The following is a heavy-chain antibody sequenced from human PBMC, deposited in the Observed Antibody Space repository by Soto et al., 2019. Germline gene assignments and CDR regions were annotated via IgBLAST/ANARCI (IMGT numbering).Heavy chain of an antibody. Sequence: QVQLVQSGAEVKKPGSSVKVSCELAGGSFSSFTITWVRQAPGQGLEWMGRIIPLLGITDYAQRLQGRVTITADRSTSTAYMELNSLRSEDTAMFHCARAPKGALDLWGQGTMVTVSS. CDR3: ARAPKGALDL. CDR1: GGSFSSFT. V-gene: IGHV1-69*02. J-gene: IGHJ3*01. CDR2: IIPLLGIT.